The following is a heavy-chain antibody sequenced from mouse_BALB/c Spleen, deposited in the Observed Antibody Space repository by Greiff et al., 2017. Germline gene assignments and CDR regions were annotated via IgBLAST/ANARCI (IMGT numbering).Heavy chain of an antibody. J-gene: IGHJ4*01. Sequence: EVKLVESGGGLVQPGGSLRLSCATSGFTFTDYYMSWVRQPPGKALEWLGFIRNKANGYTTEYSASVKGRFTISRDNSQSILYLQMNTLRAEDSATYYCARDRRYYYAMDYWGQGTSVTVSS. D-gene: IGHD2-14*01. V-gene: IGHV7-3*02. CDR2: IRNKANGYTT. CDR1: GFTFTDYY. CDR3: ARDRRYYYAMDY.